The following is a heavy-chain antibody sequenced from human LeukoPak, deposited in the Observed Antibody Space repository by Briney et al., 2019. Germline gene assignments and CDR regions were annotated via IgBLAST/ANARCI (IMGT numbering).Heavy chain of an antibody. CDR1: GYTFTSYY. CDR2: INPSGGST. Sequence: ASVKVSCKASGYTFTSYYMHWVRQAPGQRLEWMGIINPSGGSTSYAQKFQGRVTMTRDMSTSTVYMELSSLRSEDTAVYYCARDGVQHSGYSGYDIDYWGQGTLVTVSS. CDR3: ARDGVQHSGYSGYDIDY. J-gene: IGHJ4*02. V-gene: IGHV1-46*01. D-gene: IGHD5-12*01.